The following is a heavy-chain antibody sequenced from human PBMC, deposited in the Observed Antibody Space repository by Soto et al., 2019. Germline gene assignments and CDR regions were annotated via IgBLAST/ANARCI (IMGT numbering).Heavy chain of an antibody. CDR3: ARDPSQDYCYVGSCHYFDY. CDR2: ISSSSTTV. V-gene: IGHV3-48*02. Sequence: EVQLVESGGGLVQPGGSLRVSCAASGFTFSSHSMNWVRQAPGKGLEWVSFISSSSTTVYYADSVKGRFTISRDNAKNSLYLQMTRLRDEDTAVYYCARDPSQDYCYVGSCHYFDYWGQGTLVTVSS. J-gene: IGHJ4*02. D-gene: IGHD2-15*01. CDR1: GFTFSSHS.